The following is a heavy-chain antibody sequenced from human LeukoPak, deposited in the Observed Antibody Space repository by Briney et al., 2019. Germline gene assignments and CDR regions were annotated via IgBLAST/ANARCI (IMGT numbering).Heavy chain of an antibody. Sequence: PGGSLRLSCAASGFTFSSYAMSWVRQAPGKGLEWVSAISCGGGSTYYADSVKGRFTISRDNAKNTLYLQMNSLRAEDTAVYYCARGETSKWKQLWSYYYYYYYMDVWGKGTTVTVSS. CDR2: ISCGGGST. CDR1: GFTFSSYA. CDR3: ARGETSKWKQLWSYYYYYYYMDV. V-gene: IGHV3-23*01. D-gene: IGHD5-18*01. J-gene: IGHJ6*03.